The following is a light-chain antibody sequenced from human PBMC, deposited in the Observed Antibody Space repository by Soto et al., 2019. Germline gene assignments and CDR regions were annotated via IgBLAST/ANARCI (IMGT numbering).Light chain of an antibody. J-gene: IGLJ2*01. CDR2: EVN. CDR1: SSDIGGYNY. V-gene: IGLV2-8*01. Sequence: QSVLTQPPSASGSPGQSVTISCTGTSSDIGGYNYVSWYQQHPGKAPKLMIYEVNKRPSDVPDRFSGSKSGNTASLTVSGLHTDDEADYYCISYSFSTAVVIGGGTKVTVL. CDR3: ISYSFSTAVV.